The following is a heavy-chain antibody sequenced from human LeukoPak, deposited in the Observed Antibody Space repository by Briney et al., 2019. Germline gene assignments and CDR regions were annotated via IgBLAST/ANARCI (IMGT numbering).Heavy chain of an antibody. J-gene: IGHJ6*02. Sequence: ASVKVSCKASGYILTNYGISWVRQAPGQGLEWMGWISAYNGNTNYAQKLQGRVTMTTDTSTSTAYMELSSLRSEDTAVYYCARVLRGVAGTEYYYGTDVWGQGTTVTVSS. CDR1: GYILTNYG. CDR3: ARVLRGVAGTEYYYGTDV. D-gene: IGHD6-19*01. CDR2: ISAYNGNT. V-gene: IGHV1-18*01.